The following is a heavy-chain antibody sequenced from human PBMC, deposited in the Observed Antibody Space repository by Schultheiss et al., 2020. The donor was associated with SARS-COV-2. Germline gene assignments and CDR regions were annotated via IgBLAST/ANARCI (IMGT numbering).Heavy chain of an antibody. D-gene: IGHD6-19*01. Sequence: SETLSLTCTVSGGSISSSSYYWGWIRQPPGKGLEWIGSIYYSGSTYYNPSLKSRVTISVDTSKNQFSLKLSSVTAADTAVYYCARGGWYYYYGMDVWGQGTTVTVSS. V-gene: IGHV4-39*01. CDR2: IYYSGST. CDR3: ARGGWYYYYGMDV. J-gene: IGHJ6*02. CDR1: GGSISSSSYY.